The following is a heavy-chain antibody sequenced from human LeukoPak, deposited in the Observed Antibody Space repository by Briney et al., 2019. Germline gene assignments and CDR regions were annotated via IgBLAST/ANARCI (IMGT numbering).Heavy chain of an antibody. D-gene: IGHD6-13*01. CDR2: INPNSGGT. V-gene: IGHV1-2*02. J-gene: IGHJ5*02. CDR1: GYTSTDYY. CDR3: ARGIAAPGGRWFDP. Sequence: ASVKVSCKASGYTSTDYYMHWVRQAPGQGLEWMGWINPNSGGTNYAQQFQGRVTMTRDTSISTTYMELSNLRSDDTAVYYCARGIAAPGGRWFDPWGQGTLVTVSS.